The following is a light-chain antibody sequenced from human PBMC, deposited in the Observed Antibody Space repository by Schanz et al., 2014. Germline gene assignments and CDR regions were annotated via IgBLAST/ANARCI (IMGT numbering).Light chain of an antibody. CDR3: QQYGSSPT. CDR2: ATS. CDR1: QSVSSGN. Sequence: EIVLTQSPGTLSLSPGERATLSCRASQSVSSGNLAWYQQKPGQAPRLLIYATSNRATGIPDRFSGSGSGTDFTLTISRLEPEDFAVYYCQQYGSSPTFGQGTKLEIK. V-gene: IGKV3-20*01. J-gene: IGKJ2*01.